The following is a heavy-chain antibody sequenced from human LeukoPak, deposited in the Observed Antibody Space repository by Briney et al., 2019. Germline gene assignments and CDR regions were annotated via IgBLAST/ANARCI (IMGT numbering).Heavy chain of an antibody. J-gene: IGHJ5*02. V-gene: IGHV6-1*01. CDR1: GDSVSIKSAA. CDR2: TYYRSKWYN. Sequence: SQTLSLTCAISGDSVSIKSAAWNWIRQSPSRGLEWLGRTYYRSKWYNDYAESVKGRISINPDTSKNQFSLHLNSVAPEDTAVYYCAKDEGMATGRGWFDPWGQGTLVTVSS. D-gene: IGHD5-12*01. CDR3: AKDEGMATGRGWFDP.